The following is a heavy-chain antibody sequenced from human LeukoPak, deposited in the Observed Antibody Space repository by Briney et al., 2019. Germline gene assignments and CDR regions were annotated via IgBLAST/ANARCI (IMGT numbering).Heavy chain of an antibody. CDR3: ARQGYSYGYYMDV. CDR2: IYPGDSDT. Sequence: GESLKISCKGSGYSFTSYWIGWVRQMPGKGLEWMGIIYPGDSDTRYSPSFQGQVTISVDKSISTAYLQWSSLKASDTAMYYCARQGYSYGYYMDVWGKGTTVTVSS. CDR1: GYSFTSYW. D-gene: IGHD5-18*01. V-gene: IGHV5-51*01. J-gene: IGHJ6*03.